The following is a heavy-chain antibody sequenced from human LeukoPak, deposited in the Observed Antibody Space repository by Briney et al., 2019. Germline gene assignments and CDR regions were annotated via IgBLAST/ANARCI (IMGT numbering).Heavy chain of an antibody. CDR1: GFTFSSYW. CDR3: TRGGKTFDY. Sequence: GGSLRLSCAASGFTFSSYWMHWVRQAPGKGLVWVSRMVVEGSSTNYADSVKGRFTISRDNAKNTLYLQMNSLRAEDTAIYYCTRGGKTFDYWGQGTLVTVSS. J-gene: IGHJ4*02. V-gene: IGHV3-74*01. CDR2: MVVEGSST. D-gene: IGHD4-23*01.